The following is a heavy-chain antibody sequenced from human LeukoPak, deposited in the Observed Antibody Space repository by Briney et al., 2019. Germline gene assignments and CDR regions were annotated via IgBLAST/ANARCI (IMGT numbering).Heavy chain of an antibody. CDR1: GGSLRRGDYS. Sequence: SETLSLTCTVSGGSLRRGDYSWSWIRQPPGKGLEWIGHIDNSANTNYNPSLKSRVTISVDTSKDQFSLKLSSVTAADTAVYYCARDFSAAFDIWGQGTMVTVSS. J-gene: IGHJ3*02. CDR2: IDNSANT. D-gene: IGHD2/OR15-2a*01. V-gene: IGHV4-61*08. CDR3: ARDFSAAFDI.